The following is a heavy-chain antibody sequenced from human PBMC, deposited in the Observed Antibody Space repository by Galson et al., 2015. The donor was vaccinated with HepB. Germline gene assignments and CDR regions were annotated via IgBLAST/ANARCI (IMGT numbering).Heavy chain of an antibody. V-gene: IGHV3-48*02. J-gene: IGHJ6*02. D-gene: IGHD2-21*02. CDR3: ARGHCGGDCHYYYYGMGV. CDR2: ISSSSSTI. CDR1: GFTFSSYS. Sequence: SLRLSCAASGFTFSSYSMNWVRQAPGKGLEWVSYISSSSSTIYYADSVKGRFTISRDNAKNSLYLQMNSLRDEDTAVYYCARGHCGGDCHYYYYGMGVWGQGTTVTVSS.